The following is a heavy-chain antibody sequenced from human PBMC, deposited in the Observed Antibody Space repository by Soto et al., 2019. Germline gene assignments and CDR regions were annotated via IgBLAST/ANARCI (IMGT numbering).Heavy chain of an antibody. CDR3: ARQPTEYGDYSLAFDI. J-gene: IGHJ3*02. D-gene: IGHD4-17*01. CDR1: VRSISSYY. Sequence: PSETLSLTFIVSVRSISSYYWSWIRQPPGKGLEWIGYIYYSGSTNYNPSLKSRVTISVDTSKNQFSLKLSSVTAADTAVYYCARQPTEYGDYSLAFDIWGQGTMVTVSS. CDR2: IYYSGST. V-gene: IGHV4-59*08.